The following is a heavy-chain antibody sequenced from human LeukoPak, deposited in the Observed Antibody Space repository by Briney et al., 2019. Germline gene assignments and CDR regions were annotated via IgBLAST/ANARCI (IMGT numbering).Heavy chain of an antibody. J-gene: IGHJ6*02. V-gene: IGHV3-30-3*01. Sequence: PGTSLRLSCSASGFPFSAYPIHWVRQTPGKGLEWLAFISYDGTTNFYADSVKGRFTTSRDNSKNTGYLQIISLRLEDTAVYYCATDGRNRGVMAMDVWGQGTTVTVSS. D-gene: IGHD3-10*01. CDR2: ISYDGTTN. CDR1: GFPFSAYP. CDR3: ATDGRNRGVMAMDV.